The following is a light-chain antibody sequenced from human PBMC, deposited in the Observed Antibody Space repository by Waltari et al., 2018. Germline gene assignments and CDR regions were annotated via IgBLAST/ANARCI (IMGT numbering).Light chain of an antibody. J-gene: IGLJ3*02. CDR3: SSYSGRPIMV. Sequence: QSALTQPASVSGSPGQSITLSCTGTSSDVGAYNYVFWYQQQEGKAPKPMSYDVTKRPSGVSTRFSGSKSGNTASLTISGLQAEDEADYYCSSYSGRPIMVFGGGTKLTVL. V-gene: IGLV2-14*03. CDR1: SSDVGAYNY. CDR2: DVT.